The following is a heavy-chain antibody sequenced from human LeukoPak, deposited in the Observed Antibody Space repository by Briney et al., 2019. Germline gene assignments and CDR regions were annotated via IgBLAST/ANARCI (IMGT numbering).Heavy chain of an antibody. CDR1: GGSISSYY. CDR3: ARDRGGYDYDY. D-gene: IGHD5-12*01. V-gene: IGHV4-59*01. CDR2: IYYSGST. J-gene: IGHJ4*02. Sequence: SETLSLTCTVSGGSISSYYWSWIRQPPGKGLEWIGYIYYSGSTNYNPSLKSRVTMSVDTSKNQFSLKLSSVTAADTAVYYCARDRGGYDYDYWGQGTLVTVSS.